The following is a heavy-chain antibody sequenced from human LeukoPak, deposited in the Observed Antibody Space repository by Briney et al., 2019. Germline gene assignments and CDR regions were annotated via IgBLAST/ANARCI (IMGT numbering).Heavy chain of an antibody. CDR3: ARWSLGATVTSFYY. CDR1: GGSINSYY. V-gene: IGHV4-59*01. CDR2: IYYSGST. Sequence: SETVSLNCTGSGGSINSYYWIWIRQPQGQGRVGCGYIYYSGSTNYNPSLKSRATISVHTSKNQFSLKLSSVTAADTAVYYCARWSLGATVTSFYYWGHGTLVTVSS. D-gene: IGHD4-17*01. J-gene: IGHJ4*01.